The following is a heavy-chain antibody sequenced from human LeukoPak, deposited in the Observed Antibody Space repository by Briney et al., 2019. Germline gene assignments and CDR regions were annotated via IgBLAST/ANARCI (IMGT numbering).Heavy chain of an antibody. CDR2: IYYTGKN. J-gene: IGHJ4*02. CDR3: VRRDSGWNYFDY. V-gene: IGHV4-59*08. D-gene: IGHD5-12*01. CDR1: GGSINSHY. Sequence: SESLSLTCAVSGGSINSHYWGWIRQPPGKGLQWIGDIYYTGKNNYNPSLKSRVTISLDTSKDHLSLNLTSVLAADTAIYYCVRRDSGWNYFDYWGQGILVTVSS.